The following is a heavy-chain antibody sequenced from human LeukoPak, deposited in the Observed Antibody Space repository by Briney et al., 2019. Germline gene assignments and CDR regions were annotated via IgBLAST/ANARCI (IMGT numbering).Heavy chain of an antibody. Sequence: ASVKVSCKASGYTFTSYYMHWVRQAPGQGREWMGWISAYNGNTNYAQKLQGRVTMTTDTSTSTAYMELRSLRSDDTAVYYCARDKVGPPLGYDAFDIWGQGTMVTVSS. J-gene: IGHJ3*02. CDR3: ARDKVGPPLGYDAFDI. CDR1: GYTFTSYY. V-gene: IGHV1-18*04. D-gene: IGHD1-26*01. CDR2: ISAYNGNT.